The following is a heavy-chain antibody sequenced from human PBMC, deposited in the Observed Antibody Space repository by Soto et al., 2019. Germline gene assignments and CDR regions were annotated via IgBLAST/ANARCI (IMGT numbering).Heavy chain of an antibody. CDR1: GLTVSTSY. J-gene: IGHJ4*02. CDR2: IYSAGST. CDR3: ARAREPEYSSAIFFDL. Sequence: PGGSLRLSCAASGLTVSTSYMSWVRQAPGKGLQWVSVIYSAGSTYYDNSVKGRFTISRDISTNMVYLQMSSLTEEDTAVYYCARAREPEYSSAIFFDLWGQGALVTVSS. D-gene: IGHD5-18*01. V-gene: IGHV3-53*01.